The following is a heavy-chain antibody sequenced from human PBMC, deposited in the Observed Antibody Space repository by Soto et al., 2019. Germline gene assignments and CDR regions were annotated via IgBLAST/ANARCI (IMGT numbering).Heavy chain of an antibody. D-gene: IGHD3-22*01. Sequence: SETLSLTCTVSNGSISNGDYYWIWVRQPPGKGLESIGYIYFTGTTYYNPSLQSRLSISVDRSKNQMSLRLTSVTAADTAVYYCARLYWSYYASSGYLDQWGPGTMVTVSS. V-gene: IGHV4-30-4*01. CDR1: NGSISNGDYY. CDR2: IYFTGTT. J-gene: IGHJ4*02. CDR3: ARLYWSYYASSGYLDQ.